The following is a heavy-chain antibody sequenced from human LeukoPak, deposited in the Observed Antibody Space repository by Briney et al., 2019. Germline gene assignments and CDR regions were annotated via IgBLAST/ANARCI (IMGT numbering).Heavy chain of an antibody. J-gene: IGHJ4*02. Sequence: GGSLRLSCAGSGFIFSNYEMNWVRQAPGKGLEWVSYISSTGSDIYYADSVKGRFTISRDNAENSLYLQMDSLRAEDTAVYYCARDLPTGTYRAYFDNWGQGTLVTVSS. CDR1: GFIFSNYE. CDR2: ISSTGSDI. D-gene: IGHD1-26*01. CDR3: ARDLPTGTYRAYFDN. V-gene: IGHV3-48*03.